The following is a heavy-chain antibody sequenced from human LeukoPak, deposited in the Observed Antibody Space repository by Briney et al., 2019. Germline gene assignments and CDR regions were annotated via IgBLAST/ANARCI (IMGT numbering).Heavy chain of an antibody. V-gene: IGHV4-38-2*02. CDR1: GYSIRNGYN. CDR2: IYQSGST. J-gene: IGHJ5*02. Sequence: SETLSLTCTVSGYSIRNGYNWGWIRLFPGRGLEWLGSIYQSGSTYDNPSLKSRVTLSIDTSKNQFSLKLTSVTAADTAVYYCARGYSSSWYYNWFDPWGQGTLVTVSS. CDR3: ARGYSSSWYYNWFDP. D-gene: IGHD6-13*01.